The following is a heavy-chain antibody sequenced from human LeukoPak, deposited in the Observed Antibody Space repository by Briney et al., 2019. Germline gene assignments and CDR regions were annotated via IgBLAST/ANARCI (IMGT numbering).Heavy chain of an antibody. D-gene: IGHD6-19*01. CDR1: GFTFSSYA. CDR2: ISGSGGST. CDR3: ANLIAVAGTENAFDI. Sequence: PGGSLRLSCAASGFTFSSYAMSWVRQAPGKELEWVSAISGSGGSTYYADSVKGRFTISRDNSKNTLYLQMNSLRAEDTAVYYCANLIAVAGTENAFDIWGQGTMVTVSS. J-gene: IGHJ3*02. V-gene: IGHV3-23*01.